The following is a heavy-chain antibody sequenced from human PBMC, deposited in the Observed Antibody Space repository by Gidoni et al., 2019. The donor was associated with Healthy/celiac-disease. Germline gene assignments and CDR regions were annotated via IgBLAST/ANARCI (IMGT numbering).Heavy chain of an antibody. D-gene: IGHD2-21*02. Sequence: VQLVESGGGVVQPGRSLRLSCAASGFTFSSFGMHWVRQAPGKGLEGVAVIGYDGSNKDYADSVKGRFTISRDNSKNTLYLQMNSLRAEDTAVYYCARDFLAYCGGDCPLDYWGQGTLVTVSS. V-gene: IGHV3-33*01. J-gene: IGHJ4*02. CDR2: IGYDGSNK. CDR3: ARDFLAYCGGDCPLDY. CDR1: GFTFSSFG.